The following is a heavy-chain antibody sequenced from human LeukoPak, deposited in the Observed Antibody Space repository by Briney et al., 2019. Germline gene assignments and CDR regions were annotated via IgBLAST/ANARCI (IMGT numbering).Heavy chain of an antibody. CDR2: ISYDGSNK. Sequence: GGSLRLSCAASGFTFSSYAMHWVRQAPGKGLEWVAVISYDGSNKYYADSVKGRFTISRDNSKNTPYLQMNSLRAEDTAVYYCARGVRRYYGMDVWGQGTTVTVSS. CDR3: ARGVRRYYGMDV. D-gene: IGHD2-2*01. V-gene: IGHV3-30-3*01. J-gene: IGHJ6*02. CDR1: GFTFSSYA.